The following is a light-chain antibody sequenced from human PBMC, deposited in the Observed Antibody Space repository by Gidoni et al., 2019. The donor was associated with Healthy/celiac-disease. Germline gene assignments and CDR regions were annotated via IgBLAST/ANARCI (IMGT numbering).Light chain of an antibody. CDR1: QSISCY. CDR3: QQSYSTPPVT. V-gene: IGKV1-39*01. Sequence: DIQMTQSPSSLSASVGDRVTITCRASQSISCYLNWYRQKPGKAPKLLIYAASTLQSGVPSRFSGSGSGTDFTLTISSLQPEDFATYYCQQSYSTPPVTFXPXTKVDIK. J-gene: IGKJ3*01. CDR2: AAS.